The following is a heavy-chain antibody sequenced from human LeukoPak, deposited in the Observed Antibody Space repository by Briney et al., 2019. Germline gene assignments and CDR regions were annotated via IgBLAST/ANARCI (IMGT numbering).Heavy chain of an antibody. V-gene: IGHV4-59*01. Sequence: SETLSLTCTVSGGSISTYYWSWIRQPPGKGLEWIGHIYYSGSTNYNPSLKSRVTISVDTSKNQFSLKLSSVTAADTAVYYCARDPGGGYYALDYWGQGIVVTVSS. CDR1: GGSISTYY. CDR3: ARDPGGGYYALDY. CDR2: IYYSGST. J-gene: IGHJ4*02. D-gene: IGHD3-22*01.